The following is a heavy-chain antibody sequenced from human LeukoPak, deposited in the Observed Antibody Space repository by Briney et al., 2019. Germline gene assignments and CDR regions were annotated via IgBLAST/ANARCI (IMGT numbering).Heavy chain of an antibody. Sequence: ASVKVSCKASGYTFTSYGISWVRQAPGQGLEWMGWISAYNGNTNYAQKLQGRVTMTTDTSTSTAYMELRSLRSDDTAVYCCARNPPFEAAAGTFDYWGQGTLVTVSS. CDR2: ISAYNGNT. V-gene: IGHV1-18*01. J-gene: IGHJ4*02. D-gene: IGHD6-13*01. CDR3: ARNPPFEAAAGTFDY. CDR1: GYTFTSYG.